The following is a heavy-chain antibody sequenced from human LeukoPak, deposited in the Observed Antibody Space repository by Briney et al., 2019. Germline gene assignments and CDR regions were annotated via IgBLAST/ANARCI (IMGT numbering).Heavy chain of an antibody. CDR2: IYTSGST. V-gene: IGHV4-4*07. D-gene: IGHD3-10*01. Sequence: SETLSLTCTVSGGFISSYYWSWIRQPAGKGLEWIGRIYTSGSTNYNPSLKSRVTMSVDTSKNQFSLKLSSVTAADTAVYYCARDLYGSGPIYYYGMDVWGQGTTVTVSS. CDR3: ARDLYGSGPIYYYGMDV. CDR1: GGFISSYY. J-gene: IGHJ6*02.